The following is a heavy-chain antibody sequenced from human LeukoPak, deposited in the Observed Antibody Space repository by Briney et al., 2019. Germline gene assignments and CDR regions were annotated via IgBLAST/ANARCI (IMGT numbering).Heavy chain of an antibody. Sequence: GGSLRLSCAASGFTFSSYAMSWVRQAPGKGLEWVSAISGSGGSTYYADSVKGRFTISRDNSKNTLYLQMNSLRAEDTAVYYCARDTIFGVVTPTRAYYYYYGMDVWGQGTTVTVSS. D-gene: IGHD3-3*01. CDR2: ISGSGGST. V-gene: IGHV3-23*01. J-gene: IGHJ6*02. CDR1: GFTFSSYA. CDR3: ARDTIFGVVTPTRAYYYYYGMDV.